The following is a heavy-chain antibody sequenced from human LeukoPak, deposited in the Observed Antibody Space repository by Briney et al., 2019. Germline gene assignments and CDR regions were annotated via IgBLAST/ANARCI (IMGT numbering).Heavy chain of an antibody. J-gene: IGHJ4*02. V-gene: IGHV4-59*01. CDR3: ARVPYGGSASLFDY. CDR2: IYSSGGT. D-gene: IGHD6-6*01. CDR1: GGSISSYY. Sequence: SETLSLTCTVSGGSISSYYWSWIRQAPGKGLEWIGYIYSSGGTNYNPSLKGRVTISVDTSKNQFSLKLSSVTAADTAFYYCARVPYGGSASLFDYWGQGTLVTVSS.